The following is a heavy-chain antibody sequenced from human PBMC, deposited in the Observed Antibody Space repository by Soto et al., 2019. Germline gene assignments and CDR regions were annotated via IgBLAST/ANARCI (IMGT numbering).Heavy chain of an antibody. CDR3: ARGYFSYFNWFDP. Sequence: SETLSLTCTVSGGSISSGGYYWSWIRQHPGKGLEWIGYIYYSGGTYYNPSLKSRVTISVDTSKNQFSLKLSSVTAADTAVYYCARGYFSYFNWFDPWGQGTLVTVSS. CDR2: IYYSGGT. D-gene: IGHD3-9*01. CDR1: GGSISSGGYY. V-gene: IGHV4-31*03. J-gene: IGHJ5*02.